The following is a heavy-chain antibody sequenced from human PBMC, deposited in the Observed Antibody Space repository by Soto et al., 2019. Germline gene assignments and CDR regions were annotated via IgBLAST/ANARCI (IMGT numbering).Heavy chain of an antibody. CDR2: IKQDGSEK. CDR1: GFTFSSYW. D-gene: IGHD3-3*01. J-gene: IGHJ6*02. Sequence: GGSLRLSCAASGFTFSSYWMSWVRQAPGKGLEWVANIKQDGSEKYYVDSVKGLFTISRDNAKNSLYLQMNSLRAEDTAVYYCARDRYSYYDFWSGSLPYYYYGMDVWGQGTTVTVSS. CDR3: ARDRYSYYDFWSGSLPYYYYGMDV. V-gene: IGHV3-7*01.